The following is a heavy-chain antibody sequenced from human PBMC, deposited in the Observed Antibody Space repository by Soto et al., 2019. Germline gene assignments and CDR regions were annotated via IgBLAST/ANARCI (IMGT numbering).Heavy chain of an antibody. Sequence: QVQLQESGPGLVKPSQTLSLTCTVSGGSISSGDYYWNWIRQPPGKGLEWIGYIYYSGSTYYNPSLESRVSISVDTSKSQFSPRLSSVTAADTAVYYCARDQLFHEPYYYGMDVWGQGTTVTVSS. J-gene: IGHJ6*02. D-gene: IGHD2-2*01. CDR3: ARDQLFHEPYYYGMDV. V-gene: IGHV4-30-4*01. CDR2: IYYSGST. CDR1: GGSISSGDYY.